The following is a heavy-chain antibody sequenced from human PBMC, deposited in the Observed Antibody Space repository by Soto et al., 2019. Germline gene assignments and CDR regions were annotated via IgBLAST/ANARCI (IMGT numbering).Heavy chain of an antibody. CDR3: ARGRFTGDHEDWYFDL. CDR2: IWYDGSNK. V-gene: IGHV3-33*01. D-gene: IGHD7-27*01. Sequence: GGSLRLSCAASGFTFSSYGMHWVRQAPGKGLEWVAVIWYDGSNKYYVDSVKGRFTISRDNSKNTLYLQMNSLRAEDTAVYYCARGRFTGDHEDWYFDLWGRGTLVTVSS. J-gene: IGHJ2*01. CDR1: GFTFSSYG.